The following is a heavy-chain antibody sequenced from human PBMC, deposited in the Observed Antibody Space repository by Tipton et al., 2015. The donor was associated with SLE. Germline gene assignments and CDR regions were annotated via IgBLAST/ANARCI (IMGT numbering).Heavy chain of an antibody. CDR1: GFTFSTYS. CDR3: ARSLLSGYDSYGMDV. CDR2: ISSSSNYI. J-gene: IGHJ6*02. D-gene: IGHD5-12*01. Sequence: SLRLSCAASGFTFSTYSMNWVRQPPGKGLEWVSSISSSSNYIYYADSVKGRFTISRDNSKNTLYLQMNSLRAEDTAVYYCARSLLSGYDSYGMDVWGQGTTVTVSS. V-gene: IGHV3-21*01.